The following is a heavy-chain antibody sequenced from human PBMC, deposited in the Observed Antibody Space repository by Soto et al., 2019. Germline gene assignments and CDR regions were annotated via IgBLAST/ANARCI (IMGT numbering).Heavy chain of an antibody. J-gene: IGHJ4*02. D-gene: IGHD3-10*01. CDR3: AKHFVNGEVDY. CDR1: GFTVSSNY. Sequence: GGSLRLSCAASGFTVSSNYMSWVRQAPGKGLEWVSVIYSGGSTYYADSVKGRFTISRDNSKNTLYLQMNSLRAEDTAVYYCAKHFVNGEVDYWGQGTPVTVSS. CDR2: IYSGGST. V-gene: IGHV3-66*01.